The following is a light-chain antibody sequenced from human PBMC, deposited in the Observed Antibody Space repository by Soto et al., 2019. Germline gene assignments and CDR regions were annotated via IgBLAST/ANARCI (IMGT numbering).Light chain of an antibody. Sequence: DIVLTQSPGTLSLSPGESVTLSCRASQSVSSSHLAWYQQKPGQAPRLFIYGASRTATGIPDRFSGSGSGTDFTLTISRLQPEDFAVYSCQHYGNSLTFGGGTKVEIK. CDR1: QSVSSSH. CDR2: GAS. V-gene: IGKV3-20*01. J-gene: IGKJ4*01. CDR3: QHYGNSLT.